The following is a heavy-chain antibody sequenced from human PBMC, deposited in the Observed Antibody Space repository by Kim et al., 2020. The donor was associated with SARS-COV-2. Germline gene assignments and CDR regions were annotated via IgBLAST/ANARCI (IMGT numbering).Heavy chain of an antibody. J-gene: IGHJ4*02. CDR3: ARGQRDGSSYCEL. Sequence: ASVKVSCKASGYTFTDYYIHWVRQAPGQGLEWMGRIHPNSGDTDYAQKLRDRVTMTRDTSVTTTYMETSTLRSDDTAVFYCARGQRDGSSYCELWGQGTLVTVSS. CDR1: GYTFTDYY. CDR2: IHPNSGDT. D-gene: IGHD1-26*01. V-gene: IGHV1-2*06.